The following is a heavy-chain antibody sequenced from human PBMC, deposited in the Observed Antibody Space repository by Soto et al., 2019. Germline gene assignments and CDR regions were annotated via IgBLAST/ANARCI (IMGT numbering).Heavy chain of an antibody. J-gene: IGHJ4*02. CDR1: GFSFSTYG. V-gene: IGHV3-30*18. CDR3: SKGVENYSAFDY. CDR2: ISNGGSNK. Sequence: QVHLVESGGGVVQPGRSLRLSCAASGFSFSTYGMHWVRQAPGKGLEWVAFISNGGSNKYYADSVKCRFTISRDNSKNTLYLQMNNMRAEDTAVSSCSKGVENYSAFDYWGQGTLVTVSS. D-gene: IGHD1-7*01.